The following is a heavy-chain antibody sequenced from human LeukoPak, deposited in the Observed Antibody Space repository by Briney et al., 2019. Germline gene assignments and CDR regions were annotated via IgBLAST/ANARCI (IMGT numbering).Heavy chain of an antibody. Sequence: GESLRLSCAASGFTFSSYSMNWVRQAPGKGLEWVSSISTSSSYIYYADSVKGRFTISGDNAKNSLNLQMNSLRAEDTAVYYCARGSPGFDPWGQGTLVTVSS. CDR3: ARGSPGFDP. J-gene: IGHJ5*02. CDR2: ISTSSSYI. V-gene: IGHV3-21*01. D-gene: IGHD3-10*01. CDR1: GFTFSSYS.